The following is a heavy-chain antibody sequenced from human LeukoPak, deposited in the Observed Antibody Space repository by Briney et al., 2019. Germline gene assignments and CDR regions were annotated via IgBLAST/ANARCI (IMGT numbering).Heavy chain of an antibody. Sequence: SETLSLTCTVSGGSISSYYWSWIRQPAGKGLEWIGRIYTSGSTNYNPSLKSRVTMSVDTSKNQFSLKLSSVTAADTAVYYCARDRFDWNYGWFDPWGQGTLVTVSS. CDR1: GGSISSYY. D-gene: IGHD1-7*01. CDR3: ARDRFDWNYGWFDP. CDR2: IYTSGST. J-gene: IGHJ5*02. V-gene: IGHV4-4*07.